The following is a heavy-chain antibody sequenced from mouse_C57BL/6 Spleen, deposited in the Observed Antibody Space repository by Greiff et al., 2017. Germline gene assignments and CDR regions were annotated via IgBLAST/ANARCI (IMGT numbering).Heavy chain of an antibody. Sequence: DVQLQESGPGLVKPSQSLSLTCSVTGYSITSGYYWNWIRQFPGNKLEWMGYISYDGSNNYNPSLKNRISITRDTSKNQFFLKLNSVTTEDTATYYCARGGRDYALAYWGQGTLVTVSA. D-gene: IGHD2-4*01. CDR2: ISYDGSN. CDR3: ARGGRDYALAY. J-gene: IGHJ3*01. CDR1: GYSITSGYY. V-gene: IGHV3-6*01.